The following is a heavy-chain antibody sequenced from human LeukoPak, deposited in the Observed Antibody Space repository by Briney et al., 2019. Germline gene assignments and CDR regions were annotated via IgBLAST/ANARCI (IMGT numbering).Heavy chain of an antibody. D-gene: IGHD3-16*01. CDR1: GGSISSYY. CDR2: IYYSGST. J-gene: IGHJ6*02. V-gene: IGHV4-59*01. Sequence: SETLSLTCTVSGGSISSYYWSWIRQPPGKGLEWIGYIYYSGSTNYNPSLKSRVTISVDTSKNQFSLKLSSVTAADTAVYYCARGWGVNYYYGMDVWGQGTTVTVSS. CDR3: ARGWGVNYYYGMDV.